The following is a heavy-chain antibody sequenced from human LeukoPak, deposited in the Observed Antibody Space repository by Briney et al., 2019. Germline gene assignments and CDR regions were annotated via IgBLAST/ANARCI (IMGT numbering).Heavy chain of an antibody. D-gene: IGHD3-10*01. CDR2: IYYSGST. Sequence: SETLSLTCTVSGGSISRSSYYWGWIRQPPGKGLEWIGSIYYSGSTYYNPSLKSRVTISVDTSKNQFSLKLSSVTAADTAVYYCARSYYGSGRYGPQFDYWGQGTLVTVSS. V-gene: IGHV4-39*07. CDR3: ARSYYGSGRYGPQFDY. CDR1: GGSISRSSYY. J-gene: IGHJ4*02.